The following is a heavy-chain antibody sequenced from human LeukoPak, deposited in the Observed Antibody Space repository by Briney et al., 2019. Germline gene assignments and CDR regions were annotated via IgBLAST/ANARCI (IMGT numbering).Heavy chain of an antibody. D-gene: IGHD3-9*01. Sequence: GGSLRLSCAASGFTFSNAWMSWVRQAPGKGLEWVSGISWNSGSIGYADSVKGRFTISRDNAKNSLYLQMNSLRAEDTALYYCAKDTRDILTGYYNTAFDYWGQGTLVTVSS. V-gene: IGHV3-9*01. CDR2: ISWNSGSI. J-gene: IGHJ4*02. CDR1: GFTFSNAW. CDR3: AKDTRDILTGYYNTAFDY.